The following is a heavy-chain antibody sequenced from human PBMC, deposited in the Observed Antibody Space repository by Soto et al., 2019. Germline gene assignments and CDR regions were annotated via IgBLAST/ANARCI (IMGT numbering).Heavy chain of an antibody. V-gene: IGHV3-30*18. CDR3: AKDKGVFNWATSYFDY. J-gene: IGHJ4*02. D-gene: IGHD1-1*01. Sequence: GGSLRLSCAASGFTFSNYAMHWVRQAPGKVLEWVALTSYDGNNEYYTDSVKGRFTISRDNSKNTLFLQMNSPRPEDTAVYYCAKDKGVFNWATSYFDYWGQGALVTVSS. CDR2: TSYDGNNE. CDR1: GFTFSNYA.